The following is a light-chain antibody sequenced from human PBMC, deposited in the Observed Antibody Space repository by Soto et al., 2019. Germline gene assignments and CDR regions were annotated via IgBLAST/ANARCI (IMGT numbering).Light chain of an antibody. CDR2: AAS. CDR3: QQVNNYPLT. V-gene: IGKV1-9*01. CDR1: QGISSY. J-gene: IGKJ5*01. Sequence: DLQLTQSPSFLSASVGDRVTITCRASQGISSYLAWYQQKPGKAPRLLIYAASTLQSEVPSRFSCSGSGTEFTLTISSLQPEDFATYYCQQVNNYPLTFGQGTRLEIK.